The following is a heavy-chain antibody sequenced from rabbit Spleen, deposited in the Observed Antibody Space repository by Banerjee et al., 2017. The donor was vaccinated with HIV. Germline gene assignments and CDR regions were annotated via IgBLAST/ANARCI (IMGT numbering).Heavy chain of an antibody. CDR2: IAGSSSGFT. D-gene: IGHD1-1*01. J-gene: IGHJ2*01. V-gene: IGHV1S40*01. CDR3: ARNYVNVFDP. CDR1: GFSFSSSDY. Sequence: QSLEESGGGLVQPEGSLTLTCKASGFSFSSSDYICWVRQAPGKGLEWISCIAGSSSGFTYSATWATGRFTISKTSSTTVTLQMTSLTVADTATYFCARNYVNVFDPWGPGTLVTVS.